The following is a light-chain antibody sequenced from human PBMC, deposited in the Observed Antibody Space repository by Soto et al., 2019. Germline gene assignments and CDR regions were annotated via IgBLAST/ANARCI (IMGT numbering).Light chain of an antibody. CDR2: VNSDGSH. V-gene: IGLV4-69*01. CDR3: QTWGTGIHVV. J-gene: IGLJ2*01. Sequence: QPVLTQSPSASASLGASVKLTCTLSSGHSSYAIAWHQQQPEKGPRYLMKVNSDGSHSKGDGIPDRLSGSSSGAERYLTISRLQSEDGADYYCQTWGTGIHVVFGGGTKLTVL. CDR1: SGHSSYA.